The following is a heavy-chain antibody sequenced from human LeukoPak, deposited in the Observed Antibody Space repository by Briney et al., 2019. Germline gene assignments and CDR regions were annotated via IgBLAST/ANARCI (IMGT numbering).Heavy chain of an antibody. CDR1: GYSFTDYA. Sequence: GASVKVSCKASGYSFTDYAIHWVRQAPGQRLEWMGWIKPGNGDTKYSQDFQGRVTSTRDTYATTVYMQLSSLRSEDMALYFCARDRLGGWYTMDVWGKGTTVTVSS. J-gene: IGHJ6*03. V-gene: IGHV1-3*03. CDR2: IKPGNGDT. D-gene: IGHD6-19*01. CDR3: ARDRLGGWYTMDV.